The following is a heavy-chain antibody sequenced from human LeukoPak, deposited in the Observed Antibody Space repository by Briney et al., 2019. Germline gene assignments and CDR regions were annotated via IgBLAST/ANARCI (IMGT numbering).Heavy chain of an antibody. V-gene: IGHV4-34*01. CDR3: ARGQGVTVIKVGKNWFDP. Sequence: PSETLSLTCAVYGGSFSGYYWSWIRQPPGKGLEWIGEINHSGSTNYNPSLKSRVTISVDTSKNQFSLDMRSMTAADTAVYYCARGQGVTVIKVGKNWFDPWSQGTQVTVSS. D-gene: IGHD3-22*01. CDR2: INHSGST. J-gene: IGHJ5*02. CDR1: GGSFSGYY.